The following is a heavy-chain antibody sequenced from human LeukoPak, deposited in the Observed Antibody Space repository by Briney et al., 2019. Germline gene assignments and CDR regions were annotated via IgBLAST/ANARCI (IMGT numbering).Heavy chain of an antibody. CDR3: ARGGYSYGYSDY. CDR2: IYHSGST. CDR1: GGSFSGYY. V-gene: IGHV4-34*01. J-gene: IGHJ4*02. Sequence: PSETLSLTCAVYGGSFSGYYWSWIRQPPGKGLEWIGSIYHSGSTYYNPSLKSRVTISVDTSKNQFSLKLSSVTAADTAVYYCARGGYSYGYSDYWGQGTLVTVSS. D-gene: IGHD5-18*01.